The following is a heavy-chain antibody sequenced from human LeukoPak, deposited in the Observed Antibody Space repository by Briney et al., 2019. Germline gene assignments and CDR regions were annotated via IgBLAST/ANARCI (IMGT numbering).Heavy chain of an antibody. D-gene: IGHD3-16*01. CDR3: AREWGANYDY. J-gene: IGHJ4*02. Sequence: PGGSLRLSCAVSGFTFSGNYMSWVRQAPGKGLEWVSYISSSSSTIYYADSVKGRFTISRDNAKNSLYLQMNSLRAEDTAVYYCAREWGANYDYWGQGTLVTVSS. V-gene: IGHV3-48*01. CDR1: GFTFSGNY. CDR2: ISSSSSTI.